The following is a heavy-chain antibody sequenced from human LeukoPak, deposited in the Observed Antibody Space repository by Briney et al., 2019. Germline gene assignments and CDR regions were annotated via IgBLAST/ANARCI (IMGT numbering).Heavy chain of an antibody. CDR2: INHSGST. V-gene: IGHV4-34*01. Sequence: SETLSLTCAVYGGSFSGYYWSWIRQPPGKGLEGIGEINHSGSTNYNPSLKSRVTISVDTSKTQFSLRLSSVTAADTAVYYCARDGGNAYYYYDMDVWGQGTTVTVSS. CDR3: ARDGGNAYYYYDMDV. CDR1: GGSFSGYY. D-gene: IGHD4-23*01. J-gene: IGHJ6*02.